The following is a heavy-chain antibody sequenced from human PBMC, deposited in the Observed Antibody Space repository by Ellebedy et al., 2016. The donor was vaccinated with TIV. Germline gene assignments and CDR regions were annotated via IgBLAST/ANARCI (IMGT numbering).Heavy chain of an antibody. Sequence: GESLKISCKGSGYSFTSYWISWVRQMPGKGLEWMGIIYPGDSDTRYSPSFQGQVTISADKSISTAYLQWSSLKASDTAMYYCARGYYYDSSESELDYWGQGTLVTVSS. CDR2: IYPGDSDT. CDR3: ARGYYYDSSESELDY. D-gene: IGHD3-22*01. J-gene: IGHJ4*02. CDR1: GYSFTSYW. V-gene: IGHV5-51*01.